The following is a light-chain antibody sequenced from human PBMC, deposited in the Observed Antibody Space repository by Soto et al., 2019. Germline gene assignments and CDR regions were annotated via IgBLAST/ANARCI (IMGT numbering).Light chain of an antibody. V-gene: IGKV3-11*01. CDR2: DAS. J-gene: IGKJ5*01. CDR1: QSVSRY. CDR3: QQRSNWAIT. Sequence: EIVLTQSPATLSLSPGERATLSCMASQSVSRYLAWYQQKPGQAPRLLIYDASNRATGIPARFSGSGSGTDFTLTISSLEPEDFAVYYCQQRSNWAITFGQGTRLEIK.